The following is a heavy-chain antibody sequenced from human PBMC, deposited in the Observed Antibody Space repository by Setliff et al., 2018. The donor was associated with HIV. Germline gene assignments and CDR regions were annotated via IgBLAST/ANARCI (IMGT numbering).Heavy chain of an antibody. CDR1: GDSSSNDY. CDR3: ALDPGYRRDY. V-gene: IGHV4-4*08. D-gene: IGHD5-12*01. CDR2: IHTSGTT. Sequence: PSETLSLTCTVSGDSSSNDYWTWVRQPPGKGLEWIGNIHTSGTTKYNPSLNSRVTISVDMSKSQFSLRLSSVTAADTAMYYCALDPGYRRDYWGQGTLVTVSS. J-gene: IGHJ4*02.